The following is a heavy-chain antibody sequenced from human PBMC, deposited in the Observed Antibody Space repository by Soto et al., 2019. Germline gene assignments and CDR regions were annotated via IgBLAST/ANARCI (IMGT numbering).Heavy chain of an antibody. CDR2: ISNDGTGT. J-gene: IGHJ3*02. D-gene: IGHD2-2*01. V-gene: IGHV3-74*01. Sequence: AGGSLRLSCEASGFSFISFFMHWVRQGPGKGLEWVSRISNDGTGTTYADSVQGRFTVSRDNSKTTVYLQMNSLRAEDTAVYYCAKKLPEAGSHFAFDIWGHGTMVTVSS. CDR3: AKKLPEAGSHFAFDI. CDR1: GFSFISFF.